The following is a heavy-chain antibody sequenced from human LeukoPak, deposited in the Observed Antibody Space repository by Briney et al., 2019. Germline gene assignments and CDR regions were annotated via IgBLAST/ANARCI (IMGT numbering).Heavy chain of an antibody. CDR1: GYTLTELP. CDR3: AASTVTAWREAFDI. V-gene: IGHV1-24*01. D-gene: IGHD4-17*01. CDR2: FDPEDVET. Sequence: ASVKDFWKGSGYTLTELPMHWGRQAPGKGLEWMGGFDPEDVETIYAQKFQGRVTMTEDTSTDTAYMELSSLRSEDTAVYYCAASTVTAWREAFDIWGQGTMVTVPS. J-gene: IGHJ3*02.